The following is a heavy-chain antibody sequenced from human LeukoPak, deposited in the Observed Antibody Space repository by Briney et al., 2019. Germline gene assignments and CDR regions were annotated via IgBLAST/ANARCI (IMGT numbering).Heavy chain of an antibody. CDR1: GFIFSSYE. J-gene: IGHJ4*02. D-gene: IGHD1-26*01. CDR2: ISSSGSTI. V-gene: IGHV3-48*03. CDR3: SALATRGNVIDY. Sequence: GGSLRLSCAASGFIFSSYEMNWVRQAPGKGLEWISYISSSGSTIYYADSVKGRFTISRDNSKNTLYLQMNSLRAEDTAVYYCSALATRGNVIDYWGQGTLVTVSS.